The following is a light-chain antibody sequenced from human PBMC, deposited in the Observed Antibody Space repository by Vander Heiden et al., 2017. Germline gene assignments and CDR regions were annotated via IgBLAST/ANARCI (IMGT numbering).Light chain of an antibody. CDR1: RSVSSSY. CDR2: GAS. CDR3: QQYGSSPYT. V-gene: IGKV3-20*01. Sequence: ELVLTHSPGTLTLSPGERATLSCRARRSVSSSYLAWYQQKPGQAPRLLIYGASSRATGIPDRFSGSGSGTDFTLTISRLEPEDFAVYYCQQYGSSPYTFGQGTKLEIK. J-gene: IGKJ2*01.